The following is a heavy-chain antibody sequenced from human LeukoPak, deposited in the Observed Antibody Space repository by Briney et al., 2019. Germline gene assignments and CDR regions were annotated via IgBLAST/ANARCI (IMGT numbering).Heavy chain of an antibody. Sequence: GGSLRLSCAASGFTFSSYAMSWVRQAPGKGLEWVSAISGSGGSTYYADSVKGRFTISGDNSKNTLYLQMNSLRAEDTAVYYCARERLRFDYYYGMDVWGQGTTVTVSS. J-gene: IGHJ6*02. CDR1: GFTFSSYA. D-gene: IGHD5-12*01. CDR2: ISGSGGST. V-gene: IGHV3-23*01. CDR3: ARERLRFDYYYGMDV.